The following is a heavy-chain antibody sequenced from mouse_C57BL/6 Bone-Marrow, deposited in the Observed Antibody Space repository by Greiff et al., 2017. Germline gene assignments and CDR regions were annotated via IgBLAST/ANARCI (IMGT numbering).Heavy chain of an antibody. CDR1: GFSLTRYG. Sequence: QVQLQPSGPGLVAPSQSLSITCTVSGFSLTRYGVDGVRQPPGKGLEWLGVIWGGGSTNYNSALMSRLSISKDNSQSQVFLKMNSLLTDDTAMYYCAKHVYGSSYLYCAMDYWGQGTAVTVSS. CDR3: AKHVYGSSYLYCAMDY. V-gene: IGHV2-9*01. J-gene: IGHJ4*01. CDR2: IWGGGST. D-gene: IGHD1-1*01.